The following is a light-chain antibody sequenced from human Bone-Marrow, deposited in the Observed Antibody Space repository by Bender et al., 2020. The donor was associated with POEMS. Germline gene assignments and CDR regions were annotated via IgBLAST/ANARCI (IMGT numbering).Light chain of an antibody. CDR3: CSYAGGSTLV. J-gene: IGLJ3*02. V-gene: IGLV2-23*01. Sequence: QSALTQPASVSGSPGQSVTISCTGTNSDFRNYKLVSWYQKHPGKAPTLLIYEGSQRPSGISDRFSGSRSGNTASLTISGLQADDEAVYHCCSYAGGSTLVFGGGTKLAVL. CDR1: NSDFRNYKL. CDR2: EGS.